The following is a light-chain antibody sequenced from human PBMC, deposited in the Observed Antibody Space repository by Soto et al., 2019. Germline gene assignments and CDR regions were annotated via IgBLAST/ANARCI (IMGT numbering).Light chain of an antibody. CDR2: YDS. CDR3: QVWDSSSEHVV. Sequence: SYELTQPPSVSVAPGETARITCGGNNIGSKSVHWYQQKPGQAPVVVIYYDSDRPSGIPERFSGSNSGNTATLTISRVEDGDEADYYCQVWDSSSEHVVFGGGTKLTVL. J-gene: IGLJ2*01. CDR1: NIGSKS. V-gene: IGLV3-21*04.